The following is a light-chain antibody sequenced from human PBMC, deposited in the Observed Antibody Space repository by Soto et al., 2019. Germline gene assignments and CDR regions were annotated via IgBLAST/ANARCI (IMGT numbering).Light chain of an antibody. CDR2: GKN. J-gene: IGLJ1*01. V-gene: IGLV1-47*02. Sequence: QSVLTQPPSASGTPGHRVTSSVAGGTSNIGSNYVYWYQQFPGTAPKLLIFGKNRRPSGVPDRFSGSKSDTSASLAISGLRSEDEADYYCAVWDESLRGYVFASGTKVT. CDR3: AVWDESLRGYV. CDR1: TSNIGSNY.